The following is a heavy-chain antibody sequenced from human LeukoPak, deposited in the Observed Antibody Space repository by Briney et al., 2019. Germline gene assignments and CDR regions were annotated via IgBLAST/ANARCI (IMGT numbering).Heavy chain of an antibody. Sequence: SETLSLTCTVSGVSISSGDYYWSWLRQPPGKGLEWIGYIYYSGSTYYNPSLKSRVTITVDTSKNQISLKLRSVTAADTAVYYCAREFVGFGALDYWGQGTVVTVSS. CDR2: IYYSGST. V-gene: IGHV4-30-4*01. CDR3: AREFVGFGALDY. J-gene: IGHJ4*02. D-gene: IGHD3-10*01. CDR1: GVSISSGDYY.